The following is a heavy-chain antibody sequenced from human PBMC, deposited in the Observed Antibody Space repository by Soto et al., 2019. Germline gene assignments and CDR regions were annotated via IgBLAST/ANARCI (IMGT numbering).Heavy chain of an antibody. D-gene: IGHD6-13*01. Sequence: ASVKVSCKASGYTFTSYAMHWVRQAPGQRLEWMGWISAGNGNTKYSQKFQGRVTITRDTSASTAYMELSSLRSEDTAVYYCARDVGYSSSNWFDPWGQGTLVTVSS. CDR2: ISAGNGNT. CDR3: ARDVGYSSSNWFDP. CDR1: GYTFTSYA. V-gene: IGHV1-3*01. J-gene: IGHJ5*02.